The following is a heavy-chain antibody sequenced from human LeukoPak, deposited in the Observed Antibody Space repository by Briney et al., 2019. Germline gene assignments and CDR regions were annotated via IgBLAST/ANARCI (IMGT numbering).Heavy chain of an antibody. CDR2: INPNSGGT. J-gene: IGHJ4*02. CDR3: ARGISLRYCSSTSCYGGFDY. V-gene: IGHV1-2*04. CDR1: GYTFTGYY. D-gene: IGHD2-2*01. Sequence: ASVKVSCKASGYTFTGYYMHWVRQAPGQGLEWMGWINPNSGGTNYAQKSQGWVTMTRDTSISTAYMELSRLRSDDTAVYYCARGISLRYCSSTSCYGGFDYWGQGTLVTVSS.